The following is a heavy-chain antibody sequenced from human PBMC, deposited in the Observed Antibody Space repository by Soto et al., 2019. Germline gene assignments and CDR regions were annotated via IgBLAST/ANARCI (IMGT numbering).Heavy chain of an antibody. CDR3: ARAQNDYGDYVSSDY. CDR2: ISAYNGNT. J-gene: IGHJ4*02. Sequence: QVQLVQSGAEVKKPGASVKVSCKASGYTFTSYGIIWVRQAPGQGLEWMGWISAYNGNTNYAQKLQGRVTMTTDTSTSTAYMELRSLRSDDTAVYYCARAQNDYGDYVSSDYWGQGTLVTVSS. CDR1: GYTFTSYG. D-gene: IGHD4-17*01. V-gene: IGHV1-18*01.